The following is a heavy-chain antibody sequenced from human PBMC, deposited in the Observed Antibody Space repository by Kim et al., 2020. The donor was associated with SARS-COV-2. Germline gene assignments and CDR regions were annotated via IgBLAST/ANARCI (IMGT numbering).Heavy chain of an antibody. CDR3: AKSGYGSGSYYPNWFDP. CDR2: ISNSGSTT. D-gene: IGHD3-10*01. V-gene: IGHV3-48*02. J-gene: IGHJ5*02. CDR1: GFTFSSYS. Sequence: GGSLRLSCAASGFTFSSYSMNWVRQAPGKGLEWISYISNSGSTTYYADSVKGRFTISIDNAKSLLHLQMNSLRDEDTAVYYCAKSGYGSGSYYPNWFDP.